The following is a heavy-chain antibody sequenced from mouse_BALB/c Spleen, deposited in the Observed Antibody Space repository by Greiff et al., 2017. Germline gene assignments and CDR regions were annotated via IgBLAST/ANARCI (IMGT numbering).Heavy chain of an antibody. D-gene: IGHD1-1*01. CDR1: GFNIKDTY. CDR3: ARSLAGAWFAY. V-gene: IGHV14-3*02. J-gene: IGHJ3*01. CDR2: IDPANGNT. Sequence: VHVKQSGAELVKPGASVKLSCTASGFNIKDTYMHWVKQRPEQGLEWIGRIDPANGNTKYDPKFQGKATLTADTSSNTAYLQLSSLTSEDTAVYYCARSLAGAWFAYWGQGTLVTVSA.